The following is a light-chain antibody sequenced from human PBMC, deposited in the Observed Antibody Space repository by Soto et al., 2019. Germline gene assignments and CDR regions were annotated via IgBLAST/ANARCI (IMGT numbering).Light chain of an antibody. Sequence: EIVMKQSPATLSVSPGERATLYCKASQRISSNLAWYQQKPAQPPRLLIYGASTRATGIPARFSGSGSGTEFTLTISGMQSEDVALYYCQQYNIWPPYTFGQGTKLEIK. CDR3: QQYNIWPPYT. CDR2: GAS. J-gene: IGKJ2*01. CDR1: QRISSN. V-gene: IGKV3-15*01.